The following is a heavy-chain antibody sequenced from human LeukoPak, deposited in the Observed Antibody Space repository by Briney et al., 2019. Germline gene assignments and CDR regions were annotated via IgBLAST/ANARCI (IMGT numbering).Heavy chain of an antibody. D-gene: IGHD1-26*01. CDR2: IYTSGST. J-gene: IGHJ3*02. CDR3: ARSSKWELRGAFDI. V-gene: IGHV4-4*07. Sequence: SETLSLTCTVSGGSISSYYWSWIRQPAGKGLEWIGRIYTSGSTNYNPSLKSRVTMSVDTSKNQFSLRLSSVTAADTAVYYCARSSKWELRGAFDIWGQGTMVTVSS. CDR1: GGSISSYY.